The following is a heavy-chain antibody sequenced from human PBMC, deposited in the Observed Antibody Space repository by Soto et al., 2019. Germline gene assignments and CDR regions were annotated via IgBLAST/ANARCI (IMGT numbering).Heavy chain of an antibody. V-gene: IGHV3-30*18. CDR3: AKGDSDSRAFDI. D-gene: IGHD3-22*01. CDR2: MSYDGSNK. J-gene: IGHJ3*02. Sequence: GGSLRLSCAASGFTFSSYGMHWVRQAPGKGLEWVAVMSYDGSNKYYEDSMKGRFTISRDNSKNTLYLQMNSLRAEDTAVYYCAKGDSDSRAFDIWGQGTMVTVSS. CDR1: GFTFSSYG.